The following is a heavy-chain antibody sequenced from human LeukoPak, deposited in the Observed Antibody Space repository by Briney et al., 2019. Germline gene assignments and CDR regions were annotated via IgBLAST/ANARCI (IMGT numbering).Heavy chain of an antibody. Sequence: GRSLRLSCAASGFTFDDYAMHWVLQAPGKGLEAGSGFSWNSGSIGYADSVKGRFPISRDNAKNSLYLQMNSLRAEDTALYYCAKEGAAAGTVSYWGQGTLVTVSS. D-gene: IGHD6-13*01. CDR1: GFTFDDYA. V-gene: IGHV3-9*01. J-gene: IGHJ4*02. CDR2: FSWNSGSI. CDR3: AKEGAAAGTVSY.